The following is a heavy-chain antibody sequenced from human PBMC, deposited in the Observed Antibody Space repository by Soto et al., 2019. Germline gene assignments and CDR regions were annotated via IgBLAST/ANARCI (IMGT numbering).Heavy chain of an antibody. Sequence: GGSWILCCTAPGFTSSSCTMSWVRHAPAQGREWVANIKQDGSEKYYVDSVKGRLTISRDNAKNSMYLQMNSLRAEDTAVYYCARVQAPVAGTGYFDYWGQGT. V-gene: IGHV3-7*01. CDR3: ARVQAPVAGTGYFDY. J-gene: IGHJ4*02. CDR1: GFTSSSCT. CDR2: IKQDGSEK. D-gene: IGHD6-19*01.